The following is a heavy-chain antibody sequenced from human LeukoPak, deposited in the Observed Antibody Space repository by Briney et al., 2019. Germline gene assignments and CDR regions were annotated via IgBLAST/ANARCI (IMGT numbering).Heavy chain of an antibody. V-gene: IGHV3-33*01. CDR3: ARSSGSYYDGPDY. CDR1: GFTFSSYG. Sequence: GGSLRLSCAASGFTFSSYGMHWVRQAPGKGLEWVVVIWYDGSNKYYADSVKGRFTISRDNSKNTLYLQMNSLRAEDTAVYYCARSSGSYYDGPDYWGQGTLVTVSS. D-gene: IGHD1-26*01. J-gene: IGHJ4*02. CDR2: IWYDGSNK.